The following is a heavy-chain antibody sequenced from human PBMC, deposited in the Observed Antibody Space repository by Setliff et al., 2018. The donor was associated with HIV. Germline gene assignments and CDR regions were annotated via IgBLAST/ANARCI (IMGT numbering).Heavy chain of an antibody. J-gene: IGHJ4*02. CDR3: ARRACCSSTTCFDN. CDR1: GLTFSDYY. Sequence: PGGSLRLSCAASGLTFSDYYMSWIRQAPGKGLEWVSFISTSGSPIYYADSVKGRFTISRDNAKNSLYLQMHSLRAEDTAVYYCARRACCSSTTCFDNWGQGTLVTVSS. V-gene: IGHV3-11*04. D-gene: IGHD2-2*01. CDR2: ISTSGSPI.